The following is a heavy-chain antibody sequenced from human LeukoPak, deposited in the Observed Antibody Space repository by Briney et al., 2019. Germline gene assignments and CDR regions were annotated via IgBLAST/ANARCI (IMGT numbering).Heavy chain of an antibody. V-gene: IGHV3-21*01. CDR2: ISGSSSYI. Sequence: GGSLRLSCAASGFTFSSYSMNWVRQAPGKGLEWVSSISGSSSYIYYADSVKGRFTISRDNAKNSLYLQMNSLRAEDTAVYYCARDEDCSGGSCYGQPYLDYWGQGTLVTVSS. CDR1: GFTFSSYS. J-gene: IGHJ4*02. D-gene: IGHD2-15*01. CDR3: ARDEDCSGGSCYGQPYLDY.